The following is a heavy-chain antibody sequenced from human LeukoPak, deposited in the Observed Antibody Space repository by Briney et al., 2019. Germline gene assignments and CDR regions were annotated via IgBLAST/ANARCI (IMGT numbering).Heavy chain of an antibody. CDR2: ISSSGSTI. J-gene: IGHJ4*02. V-gene: IGHV3-11*01. D-gene: IGHD5-12*01. CDR3: ARDGEYSGYDLCVY. CDR1: GFTFSDYY. Sequence: PGRSLRLSCAASGFTFSDYYMSWIRQAPGKGLEWVSYISSSGSTIYYADPVKGRFTISRDNAKNSLYLQMNSLRAEDTAVYYCARDGEYSGYDLCVYWGQGTLVTVSS.